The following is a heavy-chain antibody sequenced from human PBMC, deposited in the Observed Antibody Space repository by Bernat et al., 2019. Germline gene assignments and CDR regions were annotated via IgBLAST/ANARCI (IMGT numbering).Heavy chain of an antibody. CDR3: ARVYYYGSGSYYNSERREDNWFDP. D-gene: IGHD3-10*01. J-gene: IGHJ5*02. CDR2: VYSSGSA. V-gene: IGHV4-39*01. Sequence: QVQLQESGPGLVKPSETLSLTCTVSAGSISSNNYFWGWIREPPGKGLEWIGSVYSSGSAYYNPSLKGRVTISVETSKNQFSLKLSSVTAADTAVYYCARVYYYGSGSYYNSERREDNWFDPWGQGTLVTVSS. CDR1: AGSISSNNYF.